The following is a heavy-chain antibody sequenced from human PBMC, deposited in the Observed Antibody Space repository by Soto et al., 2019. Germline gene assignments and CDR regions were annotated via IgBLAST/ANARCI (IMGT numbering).Heavy chain of an antibody. D-gene: IGHD2-21*02. CDR3: AREGGDPLFDY. J-gene: IGHJ4*02. CDR2: INYSGSA. V-gene: IGHV4-59*01. Sequence: KTSETLSLTCTVSGGSISTYYWTWIRQPPGKGLEWIGYINYSGSANYNPSLKSRVTMSVDTSKNQFSLGVNSVTAADTAVYFCAREGGDPLFDYWGQGSLVTVSS. CDR1: GGSISTYY.